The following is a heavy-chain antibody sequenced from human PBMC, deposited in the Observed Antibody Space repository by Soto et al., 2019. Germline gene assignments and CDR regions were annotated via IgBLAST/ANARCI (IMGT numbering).Heavy chain of an antibody. Sequence: QLQLQESGSGLVKPSQTLSLTCAVSGDSLNSGGYSWSWLRQPPRKGLEWIGYIYHSGSTHYNPSLKSLVTMSLDRSKNQFSLRLNAVTAADTAVYYCARNRVGSRWYVDYWGQGIQVTVSS. V-gene: IGHV4-30-2*01. CDR2: IYHSGST. D-gene: IGHD6-19*01. CDR3: ARNRVGSRWYVDY. CDR1: GDSLNSGGYS. J-gene: IGHJ4*02.